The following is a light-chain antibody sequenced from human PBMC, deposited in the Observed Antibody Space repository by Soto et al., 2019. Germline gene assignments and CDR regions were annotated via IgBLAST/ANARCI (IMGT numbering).Light chain of an antibody. CDR3: QQYNNYPWT. V-gene: IGKV1-5*03. CDR2: KAS. J-gene: IGKJ1*01. Sequence: DVQMTQSPSTLSASVGDRVTITCRASQSISSWLAWYQQKPGKAPKLLIYKASSLESGVPSRFRGCGSGTEFTLTISSLQPDDFATYYCQQYNNYPWTCGRGTKVDIK. CDR1: QSISSW.